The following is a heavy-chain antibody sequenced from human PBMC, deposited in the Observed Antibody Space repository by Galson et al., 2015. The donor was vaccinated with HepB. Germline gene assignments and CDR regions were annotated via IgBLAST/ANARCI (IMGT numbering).Heavy chain of an antibody. CDR2: ISYDGSNK. CDR1: GFTFSSYG. V-gene: IGHV3-30*18. J-gene: IGHJ4*02. CDR3: AKDRKYYDFWSGYKLGAFDY. Sequence: SLRLSCAASGFTFSSYGMHWVRQAPGKGLEWVAVISYDGSNKYYADSVKGRFTISRDNSKNTLYLQMNSLRAEDTAVYYCAKDRKYYDFWSGYKLGAFDYWGQGTLVTVSS. D-gene: IGHD3-3*01.